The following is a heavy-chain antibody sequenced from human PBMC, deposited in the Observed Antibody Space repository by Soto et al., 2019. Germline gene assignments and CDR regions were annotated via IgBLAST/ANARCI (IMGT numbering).Heavy chain of an antibody. V-gene: IGHV3-23*01. Sequence: PGWSLRLSCAASGFTFSSYAMSWVRQAPGKGLEWVSAISGSGGSTYYADSVKGRFTISRDNSKNTLYLQMNSLRAEDTAVYYCAIFGVVMASLDYWGQGTLVTVSA. CDR2: ISGSGGST. J-gene: IGHJ4*02. CDR3: AIFGVVMASLDY. CDR1: GFTFSSYA. D-gene: IGHD3-3*01.